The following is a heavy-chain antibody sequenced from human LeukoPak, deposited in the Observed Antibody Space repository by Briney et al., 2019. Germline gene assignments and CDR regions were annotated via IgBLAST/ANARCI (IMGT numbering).Heavy chain of an antibody. CDR3: ARSYYYDSSGYVVCANYGMDV. J-gene: IGHJ6*02. V-gene: IGHV1-46*01. D-gene: IGHD3-22*01. CDR2: INPSGGST. Sequence: ASVKVSCKASGYTFTSYYMHWVRQAPGQGLEWMGIINPSGGSTSYAQKFQGRVTMTRDTSTSTVYMELSSLRSEDTAVYYCARSYYYDSSGYVVCANYGMDVWGQGTTVTVSS. CDR1: GYTFTSYY.